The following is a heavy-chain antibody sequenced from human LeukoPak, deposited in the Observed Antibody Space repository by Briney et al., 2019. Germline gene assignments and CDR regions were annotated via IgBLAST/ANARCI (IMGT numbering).Heavy chain of an antibody. CDR1: GFTFSSYA. J-gene: IGHJ4*02. V-gene: IGHV3-23*01. CDR2: ISGSGGST. D-gene: IGHD3-22*01. CDR3: AKVSGYYFGYFDY. Sequence: PGGSLRLSCAASGFTFSSYAMSWVRQAPGKGLEWVSAISGSGGSTYYADSVKGRFTISRDNSKNTLYLQTNSLRAEDTAVYYCAKVSGYYFGYFDYWGQGTLVTVSS.